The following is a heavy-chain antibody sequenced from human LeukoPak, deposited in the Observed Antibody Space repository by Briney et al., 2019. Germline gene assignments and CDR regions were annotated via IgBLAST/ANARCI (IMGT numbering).Heavy chain of an antibody. CDR3: GRPAPLGFDP. J-gene: IGHJ5*02. Sequence: GGSLRLSCADSRFTLSSYSMNWVRQDPGEGLEWVSSISSSSSYIYYVDSLKGRFTISRDNAQNSLYLQMNSLRAEDTAVYCCGRPAPLGFDPWGQGTLVTVSS. CDR2: ISSSSSYI. V-gene: IGHV3-21*01. D-gene: IGHD6-13*01. CDR1: RFTLSSYS.